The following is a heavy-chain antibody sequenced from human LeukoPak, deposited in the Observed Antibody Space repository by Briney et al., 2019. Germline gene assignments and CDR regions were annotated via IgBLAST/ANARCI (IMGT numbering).Heavy chain of an antibody. CDR2: ISGRRDST. CDR1: GFTFSDYY. CDR3: AKDPNFYYCMDV. V-gene: IGHV3-23*01. J-gene: IGHJ6*03. Sequence: PGGSLRLSCAAPGFTFSDYYMSWIRQAPGKGLEWVSTISGRRDSTSYADSVKGRFTISRDNSKNTLYLQMNSLRAEDTAVYYCAKDPNFYYCMDVWGKGTTVTISS.